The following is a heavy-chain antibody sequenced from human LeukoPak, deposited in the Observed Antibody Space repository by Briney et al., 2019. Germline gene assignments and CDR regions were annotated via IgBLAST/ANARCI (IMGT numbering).Heavy chain of an antibody. CDR2: ISGNGGRT. J-gene: IGHJ4*02. Sequence: GASLRLSCAASGFTFSSYGMSWVRQAPGKGLEWVSVISGNGGRTYSADSVKGRFTISRDNSENTVYLQMNSLRAEDTAVYYCARERAGIWDSFDYWGQGTLVTVSS. CDR1: GFTFSSYG. D-gene: IGHD3-10*01. V-gene: IGHV3-23*01. CDR3: ARERAGIWDSFDY.